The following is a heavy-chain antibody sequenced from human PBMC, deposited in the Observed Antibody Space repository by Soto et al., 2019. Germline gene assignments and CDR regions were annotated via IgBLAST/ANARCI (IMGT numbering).Heavy chain of an antibody. CDR2: VNQDGGEK. D-gene: IGHD2-21*01. V-gene: IGHV3-7*01. J-gene: IGHJ4*02. Sequence: GGTLRLSCAASGFTISSYRMSWVRQAPGKGLEWVANVNQDGGEKFYVGSVKGRFTISRDNAMNSLYLQMISLRAEDTAVYYCARGRPIPYWGQGTLVTVSS. CDR3: ARGRPIPY. CDR1: GFTISSYR.